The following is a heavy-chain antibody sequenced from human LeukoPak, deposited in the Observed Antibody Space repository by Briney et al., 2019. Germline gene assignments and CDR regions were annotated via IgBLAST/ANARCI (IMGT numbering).Heavy chain of an antibody. CDR2: ITPILGLI. J-gene: IGHJ4*02. CDR1: GGTFSNYA. Sequence: SVKVSCKASGGTFSNYAINWVRQAPGQGLEWMGRITPILGLINYAQKFQGRATITADKSTSTGYMEVTGLRSDDTAIYYCARGRGSRTGYNGDYLDFWGQGTLVTVSS. V-gene: IGHV1-69*04. CDR3: ARGRGSRTGYNGDYLDF. D-gene: IGHD5-18*01.